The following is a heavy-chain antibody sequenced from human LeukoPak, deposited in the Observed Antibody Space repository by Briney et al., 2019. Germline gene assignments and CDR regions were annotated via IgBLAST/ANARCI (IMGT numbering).Heavy chain of an antibody. J-gene: IGHJ5*02. CDR2: ISAYNGKT. CDR3: ARGFSRAPFPWLDP. Sequence: ASVKVSCLASGYTFTSYGISWVRQAPGQGLEWVGWISAYNGKTNYAQKLQGRVTMTTDTSTSTAYMQLRSLRSDDTAVYYCARGFSRAPFPWLDPWGQGTRVLVTS. D-gene: IGHD3-10*01. CDR1: GYTFTSYG. V-gene: IGHV1-18*01.